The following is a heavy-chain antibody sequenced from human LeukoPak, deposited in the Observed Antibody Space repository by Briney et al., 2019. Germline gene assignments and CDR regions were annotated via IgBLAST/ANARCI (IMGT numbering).Heavy chain of an antibody. J-gene: IGHJ2*01. D-gene: IGHD3/OR15-3a*01. CDR3: ARVDPLYWYFDL. CDR2: IYYSGST. Sequence: PSETLSLTCTASGGSISSYYWSWIRQPPGKGLEWIGYIYYSGSTNYNPSLKSRVTISVDTSKNQFSLKLSSVTAADTAVYYCARVDPLYWYFDLWGRGTLVTVSS. CDR1: GGSISSYY. V-gene: IGHV4-59*01.